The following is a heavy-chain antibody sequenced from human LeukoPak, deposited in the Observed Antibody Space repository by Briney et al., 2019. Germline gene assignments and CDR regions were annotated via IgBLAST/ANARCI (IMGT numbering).Heavy chain of an antibody. CDR3: ARDPHCSSTSCYRARYNWFDP. Sequence: ASVKVSCRASGGTFSSYAISWVRQAPGQGLEWVGWINPNSGGTNYAQKFQGRVTMTRDTSISTAYMELSRLRSDDTAVYYCARDPHCSSTSCYRARYNWFDPWGQGTLVTVSS. CDR1: GGTFSSYA. J-gene: IGHJ5*02. D-gene: IGHD2-2*01. V-gene: IGHV1-2*02. CDR2: INPNSGGT.